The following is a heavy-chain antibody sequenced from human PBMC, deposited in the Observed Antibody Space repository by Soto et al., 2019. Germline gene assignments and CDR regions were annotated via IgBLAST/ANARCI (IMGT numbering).Heavy chain of an antibody. J-gene: IGHJ4*02. CDR1: GFTVSSNY. D-gene: IGHD5-12*01. CDR2: IYSGGST. CDR3: ARANGYRGYDFEY. Sequence: EVQLVESGGGLVQPGGSLRLSCAASGFTVSSNYMSWVRQAPGKGLEWVSVIYSGGSTYYADYVKGSFTISRDNSKNTLDDHMNSLRAEDTAVYYCARANGYRGYDFEYWGQGTLVTVSS. V-gene: IGHV3-66*01.